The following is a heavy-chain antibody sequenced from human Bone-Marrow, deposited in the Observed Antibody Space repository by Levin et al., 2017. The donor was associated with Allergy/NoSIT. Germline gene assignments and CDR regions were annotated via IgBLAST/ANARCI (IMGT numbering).Heavy chain of an antibody. CDR2: INRNSGSL. D-gene: IGHD5-12*01. V-gene: IGHV3-9*01. CDR1: GFSFDEYA. CDR3: AKDNGYRGSSTLHGMDV. Sequence: SCAASGFSFDEYAMHWVRQAPGKGLEWVSGINRNSGSLGYAGSVKGRFTISRDNAKNSLYLQMISLRPEDTALYYWAKDNGYRGSSTLHGMDVWGQGTTVTVSS. J-gene: IGHJ6*02.